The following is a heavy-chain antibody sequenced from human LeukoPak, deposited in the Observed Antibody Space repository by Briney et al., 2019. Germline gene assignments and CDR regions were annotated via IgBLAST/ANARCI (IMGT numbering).Heavy chain of an antibody. Sequence: GGSLRLSCAASGFTFSNYGMHWVRQAPGKGLEWVAFIYYDGSSKYYADSVKGRFTISRDNSKNTVYLQMNSLRGEDTAVYYCRDPFDYWGQGTLVTVSS. J-gene: IGHJ4*02. CDR2: IYYDGSSK. V-gene: IGHV3-30*02. CDR1: GFTFSNYG. CDR3: RDPFDY.